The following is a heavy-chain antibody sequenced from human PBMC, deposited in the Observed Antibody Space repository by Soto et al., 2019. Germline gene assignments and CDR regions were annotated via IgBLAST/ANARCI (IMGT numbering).Heavy chain of an antibody. CDR1: GGSISSYY. V-gene: IGHV4-4*07. CDR2: SYTSGST. Sequence: SETLSLTCTVSGGSISSYYWSWIRPPAGKGLEWIWRSYTSGSTNYSPSLKSRVTMSLDTSKNQFYLKLSSVTAADTAVYYCARACSSNSCYDVFDYWGQGTLVTVSS. D-gene: IGHD2-2*01. CDR3: ARACSSNSCYDVFDY. J-gene: IGHJ4*02.